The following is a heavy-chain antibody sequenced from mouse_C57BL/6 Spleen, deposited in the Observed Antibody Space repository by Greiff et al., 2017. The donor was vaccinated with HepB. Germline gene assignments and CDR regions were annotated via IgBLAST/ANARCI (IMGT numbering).Heavy chain of an antibody. CDR1: GYTFTSYW. CDR2: IHPNSGST. D-gene: IGHD1-1*01. CDR3: ARGGSGRGYFDY. V-gene: IGHV1-64*01. J-gene: IGHJ2*01. Sequence: QVQLQQPGAELVKPGASVKLSCKASGYTFTSYWMHWVKQRPGQGLEWIGMIHPNSGSTNYNEKFKRKATLTVDKSSSTAYMQLSSLTSEDSAVYYCARGGSGRGYFDYWGQGTTLTVSS.